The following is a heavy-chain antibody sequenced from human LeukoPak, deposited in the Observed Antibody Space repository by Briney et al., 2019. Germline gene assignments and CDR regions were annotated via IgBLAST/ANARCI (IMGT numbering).Heavy chain of an antibody. CDR1: GFTFSSYG. V-gene: IGHV1-2*02. CDR3: ARAKFSKWELSVKFDY. CDR2: INPNSGGT. J-gene: IGHJ4*02. D-gene: IGHD1-26*01. Sequence: GGSLRLSCAASGFTFSSYGMHWVRQAPGQGLEWMGWINPNSGGTNYAQKFQGRVTMTRDTSISTAYMELSRLRSDDTAVYYCARAKFSKWELSVKFDYWGQGTLVTVSS.